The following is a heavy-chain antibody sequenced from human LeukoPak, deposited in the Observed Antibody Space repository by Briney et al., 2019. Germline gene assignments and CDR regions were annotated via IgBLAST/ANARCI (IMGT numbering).Heavy chain of an antibody. V-gene: IGHV3-7*01. D-gene: IGHD3-3*01. J-gene: IGHJ4*02. CDR2: IKQDGSEK. CDR3: ARVQDYDFWSGYCLDY. CDR1: GFTFSSYW. Sequence: QPGGSLGLSCAASGFTFSSYWMSWVRQAPGKGLEWVANIKQDGSEKYYVDSVKGRFTISRDNAKNSLYLQMNSLRAEDTAVYYCARVQDYDFWSGYCLDYWGQGTLVTVSS.